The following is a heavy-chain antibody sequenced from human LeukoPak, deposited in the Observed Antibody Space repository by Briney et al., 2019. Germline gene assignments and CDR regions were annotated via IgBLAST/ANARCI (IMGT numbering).Heavy chain of an antibody. J-gene: IGHJ3*02. D-gene: IGHD5-24*01. CDR1: GFTFSSYW. Sequence: PGGSLRLSCAASGFTFSSYWMSWVRQAPGKGLEWVANIKQDGSERYYVDSVKGRFALSRDNAKNSLYLQMNSLRAEDTAVYYCARTPPNYSGDASDIWGQGTMVTVSS. CDR2: IKQDGSER. V-gene: IGHV3-7*01. CDR3: ARTPPNYSGDASDI.